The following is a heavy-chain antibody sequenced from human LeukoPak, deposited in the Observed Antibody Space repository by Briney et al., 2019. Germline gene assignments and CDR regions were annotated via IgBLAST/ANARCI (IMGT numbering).Heavy chain of an antibody. CDR1: GYSITTGYY. D-gene: IGHD1/OR15-1a*01. Sequence: SETLSLTCTVFGYSITTGYYWGWIRQPPGKGLEWIGSIYHSGSTFYNPSLKSRVTISVDTSKNQFSLKLSSVTAADTAVYYCARGSHPSEHISDAFDIWGQGTMVTVSS. CDR3: ARGSHPSEHISDAFDI. J-gene: IGHJ3*02. CDR2: IYHSGST. V-gene: IGHV4-38-2*02.